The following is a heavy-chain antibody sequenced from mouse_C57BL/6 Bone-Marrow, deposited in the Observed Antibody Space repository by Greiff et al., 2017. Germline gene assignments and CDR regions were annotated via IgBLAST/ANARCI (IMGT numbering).Heavy chain of an antibody. D-gene: IGHD1-1*01. Sequence: VQLQQSGTVLARPGASVKMSCKTSGYTFTSYWMHWVKQRPGQGLEWIGAIYPGNSDTSYNQKFKGKAKLAAVTSASTAYMELSSLTNEDSAVYYCTRRGITTVVAPYWYFDVWGTGTTVTVSS. V-gene: IGHV1-5*01. CDR1: GYTFTSYW. CDR2: IYPGNSDT. CDR3: TRRGITTVVAPYWYFDV. J-gene: IGHJ1*03.